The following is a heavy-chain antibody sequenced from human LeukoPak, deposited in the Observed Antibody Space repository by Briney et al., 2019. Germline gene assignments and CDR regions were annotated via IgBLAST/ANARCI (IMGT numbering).Heavy chain of an antibody. CDR2: IYYGGST. Sequence: SETLSLTCTVSGGSISSSSYYWGWIRQPPGKGLEWIGSIYYGGSTYYNPSLKSRVTISVDTSKNQFSLKLSSVTAADTAVYYCARWLLWFGEWHWGQGTLVTVSS. D-gene: IGHD3-10*01. CDR1: GGSISSSSYY. CDR3: ARWLLWFGEWH. V-gene: IGHV4-39*01. J-gene: IGHJ4*02.